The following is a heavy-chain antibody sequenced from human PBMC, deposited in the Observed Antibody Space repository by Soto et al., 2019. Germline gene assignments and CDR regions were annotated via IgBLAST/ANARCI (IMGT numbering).Heavy chain of an antibody. CDR1: GGTFSSYA. V-gene: IGHV1-69*13. J-gene: IGHJ5*02. Sequence: SVKVSCKASGGTFSSYAISWVRQAPGQGLEWMGGIIPIFGTANYAQKFQGRVTITADESTSTAYMELSSLRSEDTAVYYCASMDIVYGSEDNWFAPWGQGTLVTGSS. CDR2: IIPIFGTA. CDR3: ASMDIVYGSEDNWFAP. D-gene: IGHD5-12*01.